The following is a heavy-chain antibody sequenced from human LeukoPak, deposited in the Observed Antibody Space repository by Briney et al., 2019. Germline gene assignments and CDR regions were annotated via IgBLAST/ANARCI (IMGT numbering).Heavy chain of an antibody. CDR3: ARGRGWSSSWYGHYFDY. Sequence: SETLSLTCAVYGGSFSGYYWSWIRQPPGKGLEWIGEINHSGSTNYNPSLKSRVTISVDTSKNQFSLKLSSVTAADTAVYYCARGRGWSSSWYGHYFDYWDQGTLVTVSS. D-gene: IGHD6-13*01. CDR2: INHSGST. CDR1: GGSFSGYY. V-gene: IGHV4-34*01. J-gene: IGHJ4*02.